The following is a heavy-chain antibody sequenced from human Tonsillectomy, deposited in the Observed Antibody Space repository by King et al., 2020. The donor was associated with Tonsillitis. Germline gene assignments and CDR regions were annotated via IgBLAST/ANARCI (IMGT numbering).Heavy chain of an antibody. CDR2: IYYSGST. V-gene: IGHV4-39*01. CDR1: GGSISSSSYY. Sequence: QLQESGPGLVKPSETLSLTCTVSGGSISSSSYYWGWIRQPPGKGLEWIGGIYYSGSTYYNPSLKSRVTMSVDTSNNQFSLKLSSVTAADTAVYYCARGSRLGIYSFDYWGQGTLVTVSS. CDR3: ARGSRLGIYSFDY. J-gene: IGHJ4*02. D-gene: IGHD3-22*01.